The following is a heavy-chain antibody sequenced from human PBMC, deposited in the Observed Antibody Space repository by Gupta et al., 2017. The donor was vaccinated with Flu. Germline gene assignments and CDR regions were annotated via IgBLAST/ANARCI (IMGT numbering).Heavy chain of an antibody. CDR3: ARDHSLDDRAWWLDP. J-gene: IGHJ5*02. D-gene: IGHD1-1*01. Sequence: QAPGQGLEWLGISNPNGGWSSYGEKFQCRVTMTVDTSTSTVYMEMSSIRSEDTAMYCCARDHSLDDRAWWLDPWGQGSLVTVSS. CDR2: SNPNGGWS. V-gene: IGHV1-46*01.